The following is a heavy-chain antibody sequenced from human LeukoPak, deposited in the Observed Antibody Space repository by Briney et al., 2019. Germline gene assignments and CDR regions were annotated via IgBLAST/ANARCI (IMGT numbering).Heavy chain of an antibody. CDR3: ATAYNYGRDAFDI. J-gene: IGHJ3*02. D-gene: IGHD5-18*01. CDR1: GYTFTSHY. CDR2: INPSGGST. Sequence: ASVKVSCKASGYTFTSHYMHWVRQAPGQGLEWMGIINPSGGSTSYAQKFQGRVTMTRDTSTSTVYMELSSLRSEDTAVYYCATAYNYGRDAFDIWGQGTMVTVSS. V-gene: IGHV1-46*01.